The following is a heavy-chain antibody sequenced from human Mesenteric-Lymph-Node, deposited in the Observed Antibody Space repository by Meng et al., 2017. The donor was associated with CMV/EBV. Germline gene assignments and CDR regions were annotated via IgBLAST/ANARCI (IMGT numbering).Heavy chain of an antibody. CDR1: GGAFGGNY. D-gene: IGHD4-23*01. CDR2: INHSGST. V-gene: IGHV4-34*01. J-gene: IGHJ4*02. Sequence: HVQEWGADRCKPLATVSLPCAFYGGAFGGNYWSWLRQPPGKGLEWIGEINHSGSTNYNPSLKSRVTISVDTSKNQFSLKLSSVTAADTAVYYCARHQRWLKSEGGFNYWGQGTLVTVSS. CDR3: ARHQRWLKSEGGFNY.